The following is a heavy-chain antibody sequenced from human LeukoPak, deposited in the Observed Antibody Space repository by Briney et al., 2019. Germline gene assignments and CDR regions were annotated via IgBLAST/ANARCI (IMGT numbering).Heavy chain of an antibody. V-gene: IGHV1-2*02. CDR1: GYTFTGYY. CDR3: ARVLWFGESWFDP. CDR2: INPNSGGT. J-gene: IGHJ5*02. D-gene: IGHD3-10*01. Sequence: GDSVKVSCKASGYTFTGYYMHWVRQAPGQGLEWMGWINPNSGGTNYAQKFQGRVTMTRDTSISTAYMELSRLRSDDTAVYYCARVLWFGESWFDPWGQGTLVTVSS.